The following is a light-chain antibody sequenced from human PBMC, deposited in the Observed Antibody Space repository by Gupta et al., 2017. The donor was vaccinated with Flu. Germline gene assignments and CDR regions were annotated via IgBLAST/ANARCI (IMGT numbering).Light chain of an antibody. Sequence: IQMTQSPSTLSASVGDTVTITCRASQSINSWLAWYQQKPGKAPKLLIFAASDLETWVPSRFSGSGSGTEFTLTVSSLQPDDFATYYCQQYNSHPLTFGGGTXVEIK. V-gene: IGKV1-5*03. CDR2: AAS. CDR3: QQYNSHPLT. J-gene: IGKJ4*01. CDR1: QSINSW.